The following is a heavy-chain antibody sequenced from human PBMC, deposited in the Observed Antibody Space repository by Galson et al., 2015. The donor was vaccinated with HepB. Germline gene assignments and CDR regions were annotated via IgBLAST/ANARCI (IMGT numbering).Heavy chain of an antibody. CDR2: IRGKANSYAT. V-gene: IGHV3-73*01. CDR3: TRQLDYTPVDYYGMDV. Sequence: SLRLSCAASGFRFSGSAMHWVRQASGKGLEWVGRIRGKANSYATAYAASVKGRFTISRDDSKNTAYLQMNSLKTEDTAVYYCTRQLDYTPVDYYGMDVWGQGTTVTVSS. D-gene: IGHD4-11*01. J-gene: IGHJ6*02. CDR1: GFRFSGSA.